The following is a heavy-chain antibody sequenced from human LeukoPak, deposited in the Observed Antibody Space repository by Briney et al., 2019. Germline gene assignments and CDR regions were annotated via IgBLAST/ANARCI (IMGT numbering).Heavy chain of an antibody. CDR1: EFTFSGSA. V-gene: IGHV3-73*01. CDR3: TRLAGGDAFDI. Sequence: GGSLRLSCAASEFTFSGSAMHWVRQAPGKGLEWVGRIRSKANGYTTAYGASVKGRFTISRDDLKRTTYVQMKSLKIEDTAVYYCTRLAGGDAFDIWGPGTMVTVSS. J-gene: IGHJ3*02. CDR2: IRSKANGYTT. D-gene: IGHD2-15*01.